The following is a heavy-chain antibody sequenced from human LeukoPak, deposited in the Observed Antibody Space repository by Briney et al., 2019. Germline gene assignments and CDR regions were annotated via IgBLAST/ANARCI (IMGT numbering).Heavy chain of an antibody. J-gene: IGHJ4*02. Sequence: PGASLRLSCAASGFTFSSYAMSWVRQAPGKGLEWVSAISGSGVSTYYAGSVKGRFTISRDYSKNTLYLQMDSLRAEDTAVYYCAKDLYCSSNSCYLFDYWGQGTLVTVSS. CDR2: ISGSGVST. V-gene: IGHV3-23*01. CDR3: AKDLYCSSNSCYLFDY. D-gene: IGHD2-2*01. CDR1: GFTFSSYA.